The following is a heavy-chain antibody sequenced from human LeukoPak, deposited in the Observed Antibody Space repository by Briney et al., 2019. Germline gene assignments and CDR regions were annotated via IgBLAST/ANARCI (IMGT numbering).Heavy chain of an antibody. J-gene: IGHJ6*02. V-gene: IGHV3-9*01. Sequence: GGSLRLSCAASGFTFDDYAMHWVRQAPGKGLEWVSGISWNSGSIGYADSVKGRFTISRDNAKNSLYLQMNSLRAEDTALYYCAKDIGYDSPGRGMDVWGQGTTVTVSS. D-gene: IGHD3-3*01. CDR1: GFTFDDYA. CDR3: AKDIGYDSPGRGMDV. CDR2: ISWNSGSI.